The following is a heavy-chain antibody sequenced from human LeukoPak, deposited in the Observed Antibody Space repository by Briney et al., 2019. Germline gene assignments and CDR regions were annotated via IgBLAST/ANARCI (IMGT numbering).Heavy chain of an antibody. J-gene: IGHJ4*02. CDR1: GGSISSSSYY. CDR3: AILDTAMATLDY. Sequence: PSETLSLTCTVSGGSISSSSYYWGWIRQPPGKGLEWIGSIYYSGSTYYNPSLQSRVTLSVDTAKNQFSLRLSSVTATDTAVYYCAILDTAMATLDYWGQGTLVIVSS. CDR2: IYYSGST. V-gene: IGHV4-39*01. D-gene: IGHD5-18*01.